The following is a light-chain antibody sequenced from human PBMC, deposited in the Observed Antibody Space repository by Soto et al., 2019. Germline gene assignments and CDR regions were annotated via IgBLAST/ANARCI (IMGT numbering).Light chain of an antibody. CDR3: QHYDNFLT. J-gene: IGKJ4*01. CDR2: DAS. V-gene: IGKV1-33*01. Sequence: DIQMTQSPSSLSASVGDRVTITCQASQDISNYLNWYQQKPGKAPKLLIYDASNLETGVPSRFSRSGFRTDFTFAISSLQPEDSATHYCQHYDNFLTFGGGTMVEIK. CDR1: QDISNY.